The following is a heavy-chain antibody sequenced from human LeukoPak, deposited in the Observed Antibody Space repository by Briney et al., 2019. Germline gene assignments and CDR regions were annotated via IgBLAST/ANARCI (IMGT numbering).Heavy chain of an antibody. CDR2: INPNSGGT. CDR3: ARAPGGATVDY. J-gene: IGHJ4*02. CDR1: GYTFTGYY. V-gene: IGHV1-2*02. D-gene: IGHD5-12*01. Sequence: ASVKVSCKASGYTFTGYYMHWVRQAPGQGLEWMGWINPNSGGTNYAQKFHGRVTMTRDTSTSTVYMELSSLRSEDTAVYYCARAPGGATVDYWGQGTLVTVSS.